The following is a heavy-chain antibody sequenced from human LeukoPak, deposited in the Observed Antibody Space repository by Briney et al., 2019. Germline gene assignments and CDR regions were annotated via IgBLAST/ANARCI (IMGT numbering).Heavy chain of an antibody. CDR2: ISGSSSYI. J-gene: IGHJ4*02. CDR1: EFXFSTFS. CDR3: ARGSWTNFDF. Sequence: GGSLRLSCAASEFXFSTFSINWVRQAPGKGLEWVSSISGSSSYIFYADSVKGRFTISRDNARNSLYLQMNSLRAEDTAVYYCARGSWTNFDFWGQGTLVTVSS. D-gene: IGHD1-1*01. V-gene: IGHV3-21*01.